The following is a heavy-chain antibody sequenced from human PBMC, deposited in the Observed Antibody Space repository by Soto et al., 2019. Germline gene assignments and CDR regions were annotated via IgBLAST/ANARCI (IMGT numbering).Heavy chain of an antibody. V-gene: IGHV4-30-4*01. CDR1: GGSISSGDYC. CDR2: IYYSGST. J-gene: IGHJ6*02. CDR3: DRDNILGILYGGMDV. D-gene: IGHD3-3*01. Sequence: SETLSLTCTVSGGSISSGDYCWSWIRQPPGKGLEWIGYIYYSGSTYYNPSLKSRVTISVDTSKNQFSLKLSSVTAADTAVYYCDRDNILGILYGGMDVWGQGTKVTVYS.